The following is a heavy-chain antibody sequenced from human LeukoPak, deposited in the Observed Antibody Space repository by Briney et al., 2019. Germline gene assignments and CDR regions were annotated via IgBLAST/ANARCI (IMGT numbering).Heavy chain of an antibody. Sequence: SETLSLTCTVSGGSIGTFYWSWIRRPPGKGLEWIGYIYYTGSTNYNPSLKSRVTISVDTSKNQVSLRLTSVTAADTAVYYCVRVGATYDAFDIWGQGTMVTVSS. CDR1: GGSIGTFY. V-gene: IGHV4-59*01. D-gene: IGHD1-26*01. CDR2: IYYTGST. CDR3: VRVGATYDAFDI. J-gene: IGHJ3*02.